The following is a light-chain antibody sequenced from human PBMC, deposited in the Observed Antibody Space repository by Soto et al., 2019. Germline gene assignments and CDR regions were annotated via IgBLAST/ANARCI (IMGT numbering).Light chain of an antibody. CDR2: GAS. Sequence: EIGLTQSPGTLSLSPGERATLSCRASQSVSSSYLAWYPQKPGQAPRLLIYGASSRATGIPDRFSGSGSGTDFTLTISRLEPEDLAGYYCQQYGSSPYTFGHGTKLESK. V-gene: IGKV3-20*01. J-gene: IGKJ2*01. CDR1: QSVSSSY. CDR3: QQYGSSPYT.